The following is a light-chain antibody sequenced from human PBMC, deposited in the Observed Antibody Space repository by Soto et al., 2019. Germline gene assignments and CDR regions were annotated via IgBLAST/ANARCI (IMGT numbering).Light chain of an antibody. J-gene: IGKJ3*01. V-gene: IGKV1-39*01. CDR2: DAS. CDR1: QTIGKY. Sequence: EIQMTQSPSSLSATVGERVTITCRASQTIGKYLNWYQQQPGKVPKLLIYDASYLQSGVPSRLSGSESGTDFTLNISDLRPEDFATYYCQQSFSIPLTFGPGTKVDIK. CDR3: QQSFSIPLT.